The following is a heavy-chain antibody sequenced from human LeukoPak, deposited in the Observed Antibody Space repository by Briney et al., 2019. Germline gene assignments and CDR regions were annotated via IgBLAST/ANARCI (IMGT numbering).Heavy chain of an antibody. CDR3: ASKLTAVAGYFDC. Sequence: SETLSLTCAVSGGSISSSKWWSWVRQPPGKGLEWIGEIHHSGSTNYNPSLKSRVTISVDKSKNQFSLKLSSVTAADTAVYYCASKLTAVAGYFDCWGQGTLVTVSS. CDR1: GGSISSSKW. V-gene: IGHV4-4*02. D-gene: IGHD6-19*01. CDR2: IHHSGST. J-gene: IGHJ4*02.